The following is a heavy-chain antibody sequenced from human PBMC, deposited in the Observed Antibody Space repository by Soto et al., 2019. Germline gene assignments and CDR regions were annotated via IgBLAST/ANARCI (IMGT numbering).Heavy chain of an antibody. V-gene: IGHV1-69*08. CDR2: IIRILGIA. D-gene: IGHD2-2*01. Sequence: QVQLVQSGAEVKKPGSSVKVSCKASGGTFSSYTISWVRQAPGQGLEWMGRIIRILGIANYAQKFQGRVTITADKSTSTAYMELSSLRSEDTAVYYCARDKSSDVVVPAAIMVYYYYGMDVWGQGTTVTVSS. CDR3: ARDKSSDVVVPAAIMVYYYYGMDV. J-gene: IGHJ6*02. CDR1: GGTFSSYT.